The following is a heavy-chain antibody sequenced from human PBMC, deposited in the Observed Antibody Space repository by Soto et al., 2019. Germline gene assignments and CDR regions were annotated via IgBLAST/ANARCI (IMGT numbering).Heavy chain of an antibody. CDR2: MSYDGTTK. CDR3: AREVLWSRYFDY. J-gene: IGHJ4*02. D-gene: IGHD2-21*01. CDR1: GFIFSNYV. Sequence: QVQLVESGGGVVQPGRSLRLSCAASGFIFSNYVMYWVRQAPGKGLEWVAFMSYDGTTKYYADSVKGRFTISRDNSKNNVYLQMNNLRPEDTGVYYCAREVLWSRYFDYWGQGTLVTVSS. V-gene: IGHV3-30-3*01.